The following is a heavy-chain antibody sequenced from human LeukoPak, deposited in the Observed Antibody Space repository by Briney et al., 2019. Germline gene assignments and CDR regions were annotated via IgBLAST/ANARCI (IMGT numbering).Heavy chain of an antibody. J-gene: IGHJ5*02. CDR3: ARDVGLNWFDP. Sequence: SETLSLTCPVSGGSISSYYWSWIRPPPGKGLEWIGYIYYSGSTNYNPSLKSRVTISVDTSKNQFSLKLSSVTAADTAVYYCARDVGLNWFDPWGQGTLVTVSS. V-gene: IGHV4-59*01. CDR1: GGSISSYY. CDR2: IYYSGST.